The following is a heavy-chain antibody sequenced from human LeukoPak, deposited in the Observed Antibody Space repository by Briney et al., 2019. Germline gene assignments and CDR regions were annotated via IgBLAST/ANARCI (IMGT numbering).Heavy chain of an antibody. CDR1: GFTFNGFA. CDR3: ASGLYGGVFDN. D-gene: IGHD4/OR15-4a*01. V-gene: IGHV3-23*01. Sequence: GGSLRLSCVASGFTFNGFAMHWVRLAPGKGLEWVSGISTGSDSTYHIESVRGRFTISRDNSKNTLYLQMNSLRLDDTAVYYCASGLYGGVFDNWGQGTLVTVSS. J-gene: IGHJ4*02. CDR2: ISTGSDST.